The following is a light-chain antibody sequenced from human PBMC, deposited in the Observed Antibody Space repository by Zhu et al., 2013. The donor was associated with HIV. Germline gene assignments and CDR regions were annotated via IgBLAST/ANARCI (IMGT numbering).Light chain of an antibody. Sequence: EIVLTQSPGTLSLSPGERATLSCRASQSVSTNSLAWYQQKPGQAPRLLIYGASSRATAIPDRFTGSGSGTEFTLTISRLEPEDFAVYYCQQYGSSPCSFGQGTKLDIK. V-gene: IGKV3-20*01. CDR2: GAS. CDR3: QQYGSSPCS. CDR1: QSVSTNS. J-gene: IGKJ2*04.